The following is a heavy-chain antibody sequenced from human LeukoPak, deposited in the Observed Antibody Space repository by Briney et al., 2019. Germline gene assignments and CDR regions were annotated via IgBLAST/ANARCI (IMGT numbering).Heavy chain of an antibody. D-gene: IGHD5-18*01. CDR3: AKDLLGYSYEYTLDY. J-gene: IGHJ4*02. CDR1: GFTFSNYG. CDR2: VRYDGSNK. Sequence: GGSLRLSRAASGFTFSNYGMHWVRQAPGKGLEWVAFVRYDGSNKYYADSMKGRFIISRDNSKNTLNLQMNSLRAEDTAVYYCAKDLLGYSYEYTLDYWGQGTLVTVSS. V-gene: IGHV3-30*02.